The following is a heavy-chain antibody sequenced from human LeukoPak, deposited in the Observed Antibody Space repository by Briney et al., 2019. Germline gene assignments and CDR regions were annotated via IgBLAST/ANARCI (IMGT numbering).Heavy chain of an antibody. D-gene: IGHD5-24*01. CDR1: GFILSNYV. J-gene: IGHJ4*02. Sequence: GGSLRLSCAASGFILSNYVMHWVRQPAGKGLEWVSALGTAGDTFYPGSVRGRFTISRDNAKKSLFLQMSSLRAEDTAIYYCARQSTPHGNFDYWGQGTLVTVSS. CDR3: ARQSTPHGNFDY. V-gene: IGHV3-13*01. CDR2: LGTAGDT.